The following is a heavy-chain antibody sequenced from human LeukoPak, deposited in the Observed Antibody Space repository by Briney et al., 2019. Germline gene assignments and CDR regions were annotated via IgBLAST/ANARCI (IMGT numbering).Heavy chain of an antibody. CDR2: IIPIFGTA. V-gene: IGHV1-69*06. CDR1: GGTFSSYA. D-gene: IGHD6-13*01. CDR3: ARDGEGGYSSSWYHGY. J-gene: IGHJ4*02. Sequence: PRASVKVSCKASGGTFSSYAISWVRQAPGQGLEWMGRIIPIFGTANYAQKFQGRVTITADKSTSTAYMELSSLRSEDTAVYHCARDGEGGYSSSWYHGYWGQGTLVTVSS.